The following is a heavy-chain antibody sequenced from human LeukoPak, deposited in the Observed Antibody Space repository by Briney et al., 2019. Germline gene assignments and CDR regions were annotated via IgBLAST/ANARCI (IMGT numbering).Heavy chain of an antibody. J-gene: IGHJ5*02. V-gene: IGHV4-59*01. CDR3: ARGYGSGSLNWFDP. D-gene: IGHD3-10*01. CDR1: GGSISSYY. Sequence: PSETLSLTCTVSGGSISSYYWSWIRQPPGKGLEWIGYIYYSGSTNYNPSLKSRVTISVDTSKNQFSLKLSPVTAADTAVYYCARGYGSGSLNWFDPWGQGTLVTVSS. CDR2: IYYSGST.